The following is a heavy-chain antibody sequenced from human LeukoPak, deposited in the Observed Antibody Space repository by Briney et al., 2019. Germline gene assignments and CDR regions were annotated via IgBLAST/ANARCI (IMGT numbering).Heavy chain of an antibody. CDR3: YYMDV. CDR2: ITTGSTYM. V-gene: IGHV3-21*01. CDR1: GFTFISYV. Sequence: PGGSLRHSGAASGFTFISYVLNWGRQAPGKGLEWVSSITTGSTYMYYADSVRGRFTISRDNAKNSLYLQMSSLRADDTAVYYYYYMDVWGKGTMLTVSS. J-gene: IGHJ6*03.